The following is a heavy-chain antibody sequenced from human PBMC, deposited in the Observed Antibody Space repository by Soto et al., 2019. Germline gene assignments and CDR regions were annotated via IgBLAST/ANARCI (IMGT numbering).Heavy chain of an antibody. CDR2: ISWNSGSI. CDR1: GFTFDDYA. V-gene: IGHV3-9*01. Sequence: GGSLRLSSAASGFTFDDYAMHWVRQAPGKGLEWVSGISWNSGSIGYADSVKGRFTISRDNAKNSLYLQMNSLRAEDTALYYWAKDIGGAAPPGRILGYYYYYGMDVWGQGTTVTVSS. D-gene: IGHD6-6*01. J-gene: IGHJ6*02. CDR3: AKDIGGAAPPGRILGYYYYYGMDV.